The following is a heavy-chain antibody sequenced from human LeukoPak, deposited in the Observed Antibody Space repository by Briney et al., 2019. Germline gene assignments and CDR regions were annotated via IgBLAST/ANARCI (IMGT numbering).Heavy chain of an antibody. CDR3: AKTTLRWELLQGYYFDY. CDR1: GFTFSSYA. V-gene: IGHV3-23*01. J-gene: IGHJ4*02. D-gene: IGHD1-26*01. Sequence: PGGSLRLSCAASGFTFSSYAMSWFRQAPGKGLEWVSAISGSGGSTYYADSVKGRFTISRDNSKNTLYLQMNSLRAEDTAVYYCAKTTLRWELLQGYYFDYWGQGTLVTVSS. CDR2: ISGSGGST.